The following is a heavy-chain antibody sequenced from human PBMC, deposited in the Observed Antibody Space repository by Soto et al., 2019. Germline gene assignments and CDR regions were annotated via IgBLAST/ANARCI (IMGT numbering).Heavy chain of an antibody. V-gene: IGHV3-74*01. Sequence: EVQLVESGGGLVQPGKALRLSCAASGLTFSKYWMHWVRQAPGKGPVWVSYISSEGTTTDYADSVKGRFTISRDNAKNTLYLQMDSLRFEDTAVYYCAIQDCTNDVCLEAAVTVGGALEYWGQGAQVTVSS. D-gene: IGHD2-8*01. CDR3: AIQDCTNDVCLEAAVTVGGALEY. CDR2: ISSEGTTT. CDR1: GLTFSKYW. J-gene: IGHJ4*02.